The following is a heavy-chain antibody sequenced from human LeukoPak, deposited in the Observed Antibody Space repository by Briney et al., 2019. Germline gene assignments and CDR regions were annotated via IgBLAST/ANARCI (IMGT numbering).Heavy chain of an antibody. CDR1: GYTFTSYY. V-gene: IGHV1-2*06. CDR2: INPNSGGT. D-gene: IGHD6-13*01. Sequence: ASVKVSCKASGYTFTSYYMHWVRQAPGQGLERMGRINPNSGGTNYAQKFQGRVTMTRDTSISTAYMELSRLRSDDTAVYYCARAAAGTYYYYYYMDVWGKGTTVTVSS. J-gene: IGHJ6*03. CDR3: ARAAAGTYYYYYYMDV.